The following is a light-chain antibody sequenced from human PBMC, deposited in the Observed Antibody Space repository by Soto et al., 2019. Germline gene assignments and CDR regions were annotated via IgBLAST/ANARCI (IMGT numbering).Light chain of an antibody. CDR3: CSFAGSYSYV. CDR1: SSDVGRYDY. Sequence: QSVLTQPRSVSASPGQSVTISCTGTSSDVGRYDYVSWYQQHPGKAPKLIVYDVTERPSGVPDRFSGSKSGNTASRTISGLQAEDEADYSCCSFAGSYSYVFGTGTKVTVL. V-gene: IGLV2-11*01. J-gene: IGLJ1*01. CDR2: DVT.